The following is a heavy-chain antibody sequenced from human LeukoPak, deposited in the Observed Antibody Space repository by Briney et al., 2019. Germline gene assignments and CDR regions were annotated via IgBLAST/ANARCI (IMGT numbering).Heavy chain of an antibody. CDR2: IYYSGST. CDR1: GGSVSRSSYY. CDR3: ARGRDVGDGYNGVDY. Sequence: SETLSLTCTVSGGSVSRSSYYWSWIRQPPGKGLEWIVYIYYSGSTNYNPSLKSRVTISVDTSKNQFSLKLSSVTAADTAVYYCARGRDVGDGYNGVDYWGQGTLVTVSS. J-gene: IGHJ4*02. D-gene: IGHD5-24*01. V-gene: IGHV4-61*01.